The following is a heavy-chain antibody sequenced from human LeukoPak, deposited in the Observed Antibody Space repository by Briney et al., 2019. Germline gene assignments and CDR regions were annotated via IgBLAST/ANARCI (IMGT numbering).Heavy chain of an antibody. J-gene: IGHJ4*02. CDR1: GGSFSGYY. CDR3: AREGGVYYYDSSGYYSY. D-gene: IGHD3-22*01. Sequence: KSSETLSLTCAVYGGSFSGYYWSWIRQPPGKGLEWIGEINHSGSTNYNPSLKSRVTISVDTSKNQFSLKLSSVTAADTAVYYCAREGGVYYYDSSGYYSYWGQGTLVTVSS. CDR2: INHSGST. V-gene: IGHV4-34*01.